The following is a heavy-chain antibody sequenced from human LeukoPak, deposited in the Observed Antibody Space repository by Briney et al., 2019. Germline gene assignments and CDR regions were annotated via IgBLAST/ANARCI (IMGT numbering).Heavy chain of an antibody. CDR1: GGSISSYY. Sequence: SETLSLTCTVSGGSISSYYWSWIRQPPGKGLEWVGYIYYTGSTNYNPSLKSRVTISVDTSKNQSSLKLSYVTAADTAVYYCAGLYCSGGSCWWFDPWGRGTLVTVSS. D-gene: IGHD2-15*01. V-gene: IGHV4-59*08. CDR2: IYYTGST. CDR3: AGLYCSGGSCWWFDP. J-gene: IGHJ5*02.